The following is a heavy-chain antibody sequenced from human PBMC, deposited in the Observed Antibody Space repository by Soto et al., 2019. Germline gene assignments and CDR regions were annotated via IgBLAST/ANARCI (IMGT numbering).Heavy chain of an antibody. J-gene: IGHJ6*03. CDR1: GGSISSYY. CDR3: ARSYRRYCSGGSCYSYYYYYMDV. CDR2: IYYSGST. Sequence: PSETLSLTCTVPGGSISSYYWSWIRQPPGKGLEWIGYIYYSGSTNYNPSLKSRVTISVDTSKNQFSLKLSSVTAADTAVYYCARSYRRYCSGGSCYSYYYYYMDVWGKGTTVTVSS. D-gene: IGHD2-15*01. V-gene: IGHV4-59*01.